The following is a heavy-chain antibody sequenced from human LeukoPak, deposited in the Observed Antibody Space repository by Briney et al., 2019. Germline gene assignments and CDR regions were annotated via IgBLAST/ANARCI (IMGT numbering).Heavy chain of an antibody. J-gene: IGHJ4*02. D-gene: IGHD1-7*01. Sequence: GGSLRLSCAASGFSFSSYGMSWVRQAPGKGLEWVSGLISSGDRTFYADSVKGRFTISRDNSKNTLYLQMNSLRAEDTAVYYCAKRGMLGTKEFDYWGQGTLVTVSS. CDR1: GFSFSSYG. V-gene: IGHV3-23*01. CDR3: AKRGMLGTKEFDY. CDR2: LISSGDRT.